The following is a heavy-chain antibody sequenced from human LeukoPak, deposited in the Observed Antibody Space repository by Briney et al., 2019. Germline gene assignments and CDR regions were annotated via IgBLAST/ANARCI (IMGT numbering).Heavy chain of an antibody. CDR2: INHSGST. CDR3: ARHPRVGANYMDV. D-gene: IGHD1-26*01. J-gene: IGHJ6*03. V-gene: IGHV4-34*01. CDR1: GGSFSGYY. Sequence: SETLSLTCAVYGGSFSGYYWSWIRQPPGKGLEWIGEINHSGSTNYNPSLKSRVTISVDTSKNQFSLKLSSVTAADTAVYYCARHPRVGANYMDVWGKGTTVTISS.